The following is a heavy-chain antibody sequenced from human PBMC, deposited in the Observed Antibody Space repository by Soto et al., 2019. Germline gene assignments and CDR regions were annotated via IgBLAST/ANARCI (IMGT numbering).Heavy chain of an antibody. CDR1: GFSLSTSAVG. Sequence: QITLKESGPTLVKPTQTLTLTCTFSGFSLSTSAVGVGWIRQPPGKALERLAFIYWDDDKRSNPFLKSSLTITKDTSKNQVVLAMTNMDPVDTATYYCAHLVVAGLTYYFDYWGQGTLVTVSS. CDR3: AHLVVAGLTYYFDY. CDR2: IYWDDDK. V-gene: IGHV2-5*02. J-gene: IGHJ4*02. D-gene: IGHD2-15*01.